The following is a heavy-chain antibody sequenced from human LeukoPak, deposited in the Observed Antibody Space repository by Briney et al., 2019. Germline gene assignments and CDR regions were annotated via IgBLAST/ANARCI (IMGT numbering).Heavy chain of an antibody. CDR3: ARERHYFGSGSHPLFGY. CDR2: ITTNSDYI. V-gene: IGHV3-21*01. Sequence: GGSLRLSCAGSGFTFSSYSMNWVRQAPGKGLEWVSSITTNSDYIYYADSVRGRFTISRDNAKDSLYLQMNSLRAEDTAVYYCARERHYFGSGSHPLFGYWGQGTLVTVSS. J-gene: IGHJ4*02. CDR1: GFTFSSYS. D-gene: IGHD3-10*01.